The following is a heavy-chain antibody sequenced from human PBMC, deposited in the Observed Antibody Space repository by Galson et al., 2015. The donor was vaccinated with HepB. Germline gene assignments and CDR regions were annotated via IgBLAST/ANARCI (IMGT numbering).Heavy chain of an antibody. V-gene: IGHV3-48*02. CDR1: GFTFSSYS. CDR3: ARDPYCGGDCYPTTFDY. J-gene: IGHJ4*02. CDR2: ISSSSSTI. D-gene: IGHD2-21*02. Sequence: SLRLSYAASGFTFSSYSMNWVRQAPGKGLEWVSYISSSSSTIYYADSVKGRFTISRDNAKNSLYLQMNSLRDEDTAVYYCARDPYCGGDCYPTTFDYWGQGTLVTVSS.